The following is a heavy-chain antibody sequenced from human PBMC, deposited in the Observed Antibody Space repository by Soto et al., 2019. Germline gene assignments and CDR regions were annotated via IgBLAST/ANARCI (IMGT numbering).Heavy chain of an antibody. Sequence: PSETLSLTCTVSGGSISSGDYYWSWIRQPPWKGLEWIGYIYYSGSTYYNPSLKSRVTISVDTSKNQFSLKLSSVTAADTAVYYCARDFGGTAMVTGYYYYGMDVWGQGXTVTVYS. D-gene: IGHD5-18*01. V-gene: IGHV4-30-4*01. CDR3: ARDFGGTAMVTGYYYYGMDV. J-gene: IGHJ6*02. CDR1: GGSISSGDYY. CDR2: IYYSGST.